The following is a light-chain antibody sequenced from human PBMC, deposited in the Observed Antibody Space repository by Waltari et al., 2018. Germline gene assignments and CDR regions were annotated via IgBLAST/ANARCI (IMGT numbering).Light chain of an antibody. Sequence: EIVLTQSPGTLSLSPGERATLSCRASQSFTGSDYLAWYQQKPGQAPRLLLYGASNRAPAIPDRFSGSGSETDFTFTFSRLEPEDFAVYYCQHYGSSPPLLTFGGGTKVESK. V-gene: IGKV3-20*01. CDR1: QSFTGSDY. J-gene: IGKJ4*01. CDR3: QHYGSSPPLLT. CDR2: GAS.